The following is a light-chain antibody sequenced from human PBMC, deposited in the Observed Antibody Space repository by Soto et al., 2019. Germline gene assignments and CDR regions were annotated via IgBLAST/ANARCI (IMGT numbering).Light chain of an antibody. Sequence: EIVLTQSPGTLSLSPGERATLSCRASQSVRISYLAWYQQKPGQAPRLLIYGASRRSTGIPDKFSGSGSGTYLTLTISRLEPEDFAVYYCQQYGPSRTFGQGTKVEIK. CDR2: GAS. J-gene: IGKJ1*01. CDR1: QSVRISY. CDR3: QQYGPSRT. V-gene: IGKV3-20*01.